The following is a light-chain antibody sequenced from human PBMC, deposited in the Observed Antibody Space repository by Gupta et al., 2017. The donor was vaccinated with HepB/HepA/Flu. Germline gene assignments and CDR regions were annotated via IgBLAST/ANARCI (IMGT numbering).Light chain of an antibody. V-gene: IGLV2-14*01. Sequence: QSDMNQPASVSGSTGQSTTICCTGTSSDVCTYNNVYWYLQHPGKAPKLMIYEVSNRPSGVSNRFSGSKSGNAASLTISGLQAEDEADYYCSSYTTNTSLYAFGTGTKVTVL. CDR3: SSYTTNTSLYA. J-gene: IGLJ1*01. CDR2: EVS. CDR1: SSDVCTYNN.